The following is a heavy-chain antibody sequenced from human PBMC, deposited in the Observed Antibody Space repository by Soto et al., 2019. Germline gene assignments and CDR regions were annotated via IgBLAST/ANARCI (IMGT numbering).Heavy chain of an antibody. CDR1: GYSFANYW. CDR2: IYPGDSDT. V-gene: IGHV5-51*01. D-gene: IGHD5-12*01. CDR3: AKAPGYGGYMV. J-gene: IGHJ4*02. Sequence: GASLEISCQGFGYSFANYWIAWVGQMPGKGLDWMGNIYPGDSDTTYSPSFRGRVTISRDNSKNTLYLQMNSLRAEDTAVYYCAKAPGYGGYMVWGEGTLVTVSS.